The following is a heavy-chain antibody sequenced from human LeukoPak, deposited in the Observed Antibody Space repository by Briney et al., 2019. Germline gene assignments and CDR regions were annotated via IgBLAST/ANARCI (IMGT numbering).Heavy chain of an antibody. CDR1: GFTFSDYS. D-gene: IGHD1-14*01. CDR3: ARVTSGFYFDY. J-gene: IGHJ4*02. CDR2: ISSGSSYI. V-gene: IGHV3-21*01. Sequence: PGGSLRLSCAASGFTFSDYSINWVRQAPGKGLEWVSSISSGSSYIYYADSVKGRFTISRDNAKNSLYLQMNSLRAEDTAVYYCARVTSGFYFDYWGQGTLVTVSS.